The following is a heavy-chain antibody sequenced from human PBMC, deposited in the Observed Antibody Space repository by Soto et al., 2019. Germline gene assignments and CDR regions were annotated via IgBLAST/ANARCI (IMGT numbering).Heavy chain of an antibody. CDR2: ISTSNGDT. D-gene: IGHD1-26*01. CDR1: GYTFINYN. V-gene: IGHV1-18*01. CDR3: ARDIPGATGDY. Sequence: QVQLVQSGPEVKEPGASVRVSCKASGYTFINYNIFWVRQAPGQGLEWMGWISTSNGDTNYAQNFQGRVTMTTDTSTTTAYVELRSLRYDDTAVYYCARDIPGATGDYCGQGTLVTVSS. J-gene: IGHJ4*02.